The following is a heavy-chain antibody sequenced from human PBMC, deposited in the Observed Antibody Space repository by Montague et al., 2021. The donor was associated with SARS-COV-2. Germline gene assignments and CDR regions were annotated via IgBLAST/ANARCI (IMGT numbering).Heavy chain of an antibody. Sequence: TLSLTCTVSGGSISSGSYYWSWIRQPAGKGLEWIGRIYTSGSTNYNPSLKSRVTISVDTSKNQFSLKLSSVTAADTAVYYCARDGGIGDSGSNTWSYYHYGMDVRGQGTTVTVSS. V-gene: IGHV4-61*02. J-gene: IGHJ6*02. D-gene: IGHD3-22*01. CDR2: IYTSGST. CDR3: ARDGGIGDSGSNTWSYYHYGMDV. CDR1: GGSISSGSYY.